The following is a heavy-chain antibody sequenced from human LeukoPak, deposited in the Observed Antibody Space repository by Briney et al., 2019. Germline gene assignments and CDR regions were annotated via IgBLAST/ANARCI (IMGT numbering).Heavy chain of an antibody. CDR3: TRYPQFDY. CDR1: GYSFTSYY. CDR2: INLSGDIT. V-gene: IGHV1-46*01. J-gene: IGHJ4*02. Sequence: ASVKVSCKASGYSFTSYYMHWVRQAPGQGLEWMGIINLSGDITTYAQKLQGRVTVTSDTSTSTVYMELSSLRSEDTAIYYCTRYPQFDYWGQGTLVTVSS.